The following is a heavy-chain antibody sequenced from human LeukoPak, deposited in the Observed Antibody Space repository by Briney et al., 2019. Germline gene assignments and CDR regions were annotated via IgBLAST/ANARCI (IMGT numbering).Heavy chain of an antibody. D-gene: IGHD7-27*01. CDR1: GGSISSYY. Sequence: PSETLSLTCTVSGGSISSYYWSWIRQPPGKGLEWIGYIYYSGSTNYNPSLKSRVTISVDTSKNQFSLKLSSVTAADTAVYYCARAELGNYYYYYMDVWGKGTTVTVSS. J-gene: IGHJ6*03. CDR2: IYYSGST. CDR3: ARAELGNYYYYYMDV. V-gene: IGHV4-59*12.